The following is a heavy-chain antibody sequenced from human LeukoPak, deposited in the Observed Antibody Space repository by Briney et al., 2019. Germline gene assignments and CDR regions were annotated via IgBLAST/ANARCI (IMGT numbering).Heavy chain of an antibody. D-gene: IGHD3-10*02. CDR1: GFRSSDFW. V-gene: IGHV3-7*01. CDR3: AELGITMIGGV. J-gene: IGHJ6*04. CDR2: LDHRGSET. Sequence: GGSLRLSCEVSGFRSSDFWMSWVRQAPGKGLEWVANLDHRGSETQYVDSVKGRFTISRDNAKNSLYLQMNSLRAEDTAVYYCAELGITMIGGVWGKGTTVTISS.